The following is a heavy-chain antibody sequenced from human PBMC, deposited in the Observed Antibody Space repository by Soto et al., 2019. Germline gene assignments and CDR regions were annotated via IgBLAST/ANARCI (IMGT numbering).Heavy chain of an antibody. D-gene: IGHD3-3*01. CDR3: AKDNVGYDFWSGYSTYFDY. Sequence: GGSLRLSCAASGFTFSSYGMHWVRQAPGKGLEWVAVISYDGSNKYYADSVKGRFTISRDNSKNTLYLQMNSLRAEDTAVYYCAKDNVGYDFWSGYSTYFDYWGQGTLVTVSS. V-gene: IGHV3-30*18. CDR2: ISYDGSNK. J-gene: IGHJ4*02. CDR1: GFTFSSYG.